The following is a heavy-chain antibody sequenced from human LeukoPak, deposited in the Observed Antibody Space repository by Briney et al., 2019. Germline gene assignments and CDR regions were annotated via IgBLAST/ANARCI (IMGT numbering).Heavy chain of an antibody. D-gene: IGHD4-17*01. CDR3: ARDHPLTTVTTDWFDP. Sequence: GGSLRLSCAASGFTFSSYAMHWVRQAPGKGLEWVAVISYDGSNKYYADSVKGRFTISRDNSKNTLYLQMNSLRAEDTAVYYCARDHPLTTVTTDWFDPWGQGTLVTVSS. CDR2: ISYDGSNK. CDR1: GFTFSSYA. V-gene: IGHV3-30*04. J-gene: IGHJ5*02.